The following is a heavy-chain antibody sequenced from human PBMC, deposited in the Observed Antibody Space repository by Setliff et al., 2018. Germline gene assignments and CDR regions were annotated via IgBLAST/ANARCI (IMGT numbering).Heavy chain of an antibody. J-gene: IGHJ4*02. CDR3: ARERQGGFLEWAPFDS. V-gene: IGHV4-4*07. D-gene: IGHD3-3*01. Sequence: LSLTCSVSGGIIYDHWWTWIRQPAGAGLEWIGRIYSDGSADYNPSLRSRVTISVDKSKNQFFLKLTSMTAADTALYFCARERQGGFLEWAPFDSWGQGVVVTVSS. CDR2: IYSDGSA. CDR1: GGIIYDHW.